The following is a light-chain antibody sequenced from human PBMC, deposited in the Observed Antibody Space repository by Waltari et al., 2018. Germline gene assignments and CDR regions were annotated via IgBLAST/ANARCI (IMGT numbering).Light chain of an antibody. CDR2: EVS. V-gene: IGLV2-23*02. J-gene: IGLJ2*01. CDR1: SSDVGSYNL. Sequence: QSALTQPASVSGSPGQSITISCTGTSSDVGSYNLFSWYQQHPGKPPKLMIYEVSKRPSGVSNRFSGSKAGNTASLTISGLQAEDEADYYCCSYAGSSRFGGGTKLTVL. CDR3: CSYAGSSR.